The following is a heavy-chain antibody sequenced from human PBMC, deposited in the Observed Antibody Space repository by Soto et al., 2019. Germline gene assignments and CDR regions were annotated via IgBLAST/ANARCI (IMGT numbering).Heavy chain of an antibody. Sequence: GGSLRLSCAASGFTFSSYWMSWVRQAPGKGLEWVANIKQDGSEKYYVDSVKGRFTISRDNAKNSLYLQMNSLRAEDTAVYYCASQNLYCSGGSCYSSAFDIWGQGTMVTVSS. CDR2: IKQDGSEK. V-gene: IGHV3-7*01. CDR1: GFTFSSYW. J-gene: IGHJ3*02. D-gene: IGHD2-15*01. CDR3: ASQNLYCSGGSCYSSAFDI.